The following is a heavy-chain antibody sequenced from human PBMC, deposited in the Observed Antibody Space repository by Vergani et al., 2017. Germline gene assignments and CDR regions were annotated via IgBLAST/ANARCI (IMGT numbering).Heavy chain of an antibody. CDR3: ATKSCGTPGCQIGYFRE. V-gene: IGHV3-30*03. D-gene: IGHD1-1*01. CDR1: LFTSSYYG. CDR2: ISYDGTQK. Sequence: QVHLVESGGGVVQPGRSLRLSCVVSLFTSSYYGMHWVRQAPGKGLEWVAVISYDGTQKYYADSVKGRFTISRDNSKSTLYLQMNSLRTEDTAVYYCATKSCGTPGCQIGYFREWGQGTLVTVSS. J-gene: IGHJ1*01.